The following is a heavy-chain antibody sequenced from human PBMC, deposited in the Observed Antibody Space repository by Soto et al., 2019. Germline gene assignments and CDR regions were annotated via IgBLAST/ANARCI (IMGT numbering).Heavy chain of an antibody. D-gene: IGHD6-6*01. Sequence: QVQLVESGGGVVQPGRSLRLSCAAPGFTFRNHAMHWVRQAPGKGLEWVGLIWYDGTSKYYADSVKGRFTISRDNSKNTPQLEMNSLRVEDTAIYYCARDQGVVIIKDHWGQGTLVTVSS. J-gene: IGHJ4*02. CDR2: IWYDGTSK. CDR1: GFTFRNHA. CDR3: ARDQGVVIIKDH. V-gene: IGHV3-33*08.